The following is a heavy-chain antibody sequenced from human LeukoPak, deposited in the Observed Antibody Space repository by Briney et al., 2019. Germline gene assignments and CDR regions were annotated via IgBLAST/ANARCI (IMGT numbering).Heavy chain of an antibody. CDR1: GRSFSGYY. CDR2: NNHSGST. Sequence: SETLSLTCAVYGRSFSGYYWSWIRQPPGKGLEWIGENNHSGSTNYNPSLKRRVTISVDTSKNQFSLKLSSVTAADTAVYYCASLRLLRYFDCLPSDYYYGMDVWGQGTTVTVSS. CDR3: ASLRLLRYFDCLPSDYYYGMDV. J-gene: IGHJ6*02. V-gene: IGHV4-34*01. D-gene: IGHD3-9*01.